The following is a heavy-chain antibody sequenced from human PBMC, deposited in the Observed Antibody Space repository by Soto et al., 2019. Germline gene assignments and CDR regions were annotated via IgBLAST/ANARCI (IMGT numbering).Heavy chain of an antibody. CDR1: GFTFSSYA. J-gene: IGHJ4*02. Sequence: EVQLLESGGGLVHPGGSLRLSCAASGFTFSSYARNWVRQAPGKGLEWVSVISGSGGSTYYADSVKGRFTISRDNSKYTLYLQMNSLRVEYTAVYYWASRSSGWYFDSWGQGTLVTVSS. CDR3: ASRSSGWYFDS. V-gene: IGHV3-23*01. CDR2: ISGSGGST. D-gene: IGHD6-19*01.